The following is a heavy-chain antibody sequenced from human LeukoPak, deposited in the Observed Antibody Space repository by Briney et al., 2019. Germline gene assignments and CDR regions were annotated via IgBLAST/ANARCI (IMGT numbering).Heavy chain of an antibody. CDR2: IRSKANSYAT. Sequence: GGSLRLSCAASGFTFSGSAMHWVRQASGKGLEWVGRIRSKANSYATAYAASVKGRFTISRDDSKNTAYLQMNSLKTEDTAVYYCTRPVGDGYNWNYYYYYMDVWGKGTTVTASS. CDR3: TRPVGDGYNWNYYYYYMDV. D-gene: IGHD5-24*01. CDR1: GFTFSGSA. V-gene: IGHV3-73*01. J-gene: IGHJ6*03.